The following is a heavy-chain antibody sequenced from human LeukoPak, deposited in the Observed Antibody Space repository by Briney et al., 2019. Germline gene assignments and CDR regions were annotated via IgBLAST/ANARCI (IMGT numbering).Heavy chain of an antibody. CDR3: ARDAALTVTMAYY. CDR1: GGTFSSYT. CDR2: IIPILGIA. V-gene: IGHV1-69*04. J-gene: IGHJ4*02. D-gene: IGHD4-11*01. Sequence: SVKVSCKASGGTFSSYTISWVRQAPGQGLEWMGRIIPILGIANYAQKFQSRVTITADKSTSTAYMELSSLRSEDTAVYYCARDAALTVTMAYYWGQGTPVTVSS.